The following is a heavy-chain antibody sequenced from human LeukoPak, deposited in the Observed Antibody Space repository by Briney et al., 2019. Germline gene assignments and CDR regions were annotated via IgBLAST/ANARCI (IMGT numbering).Heavy chain of an antibody. CDR2: IYYSGST. J-gene: IGHJ6*02. CDR3: ASHVEMPTNYYYYAMDV. V-gene: IGHV4-39*01. Sequence: SETLSLTCTVSGGSISSSSYSWGWIRQPPGKGPEWIGSIYYSGSTYYNPSLKSRVTISVDTSKNQFSLKLSSVTATDTAVYYCASHVEMPTNYYYYAMDVWGQGTTVTVSS. D-gene: IGHD5-24*01. CDR1: GGSISSSSYS.